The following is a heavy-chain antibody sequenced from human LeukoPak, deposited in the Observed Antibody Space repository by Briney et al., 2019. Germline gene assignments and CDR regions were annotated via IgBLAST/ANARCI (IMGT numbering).Heavy chain of an antibody. Sequence: ASVKISCKASGYTFTSYAMNWVRQAPGQGLEWMGWINTNTGNPTYAQGFTGRFVFSLDTSVSTAYLQISSLKAEDTAVYYCARVIQYSYGYSDAFDIWGQGTMVTVSS. D-gene: IGHD5-18*01. CDR1: GYTFTSYA. CDR3: ARVIQYSYGYSDAFDI. J-gene: IGHJ3*02. CDR2: INTNTGNP. V-gene: IGHV7-4-1*02.